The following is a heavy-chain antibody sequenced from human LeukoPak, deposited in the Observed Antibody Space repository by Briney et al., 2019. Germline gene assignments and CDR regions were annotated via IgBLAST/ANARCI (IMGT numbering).Heavy chain of an antibody. V-gene: IGHV1-24*01. J-gene: IGHJ3*02. D-gene: IGHD3-3*01. Sequence: ASVKVSCKVSGYTLTELSMHWVRQAPGKGLEWMGGFDPEDGETIYAQKFQGRVTMTEDTSTDTAYVELSSLRSEDTAVYYCATALTIFLARDAFDIWGQGTMVTVSS. CDR2: FDPEDGET. CDR1: GYTLTELS. CDR3: ATALTIFLARDAFDI.